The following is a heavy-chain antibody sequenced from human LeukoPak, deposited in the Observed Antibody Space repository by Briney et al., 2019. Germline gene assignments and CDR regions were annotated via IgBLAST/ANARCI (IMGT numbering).Heavy chain of an antibody. CDR3: ARKAYYDFWSGSRYYYYYMDV. CDR1: GGSISSSSYY. CDR2: IYYSGST. D-gene: IGHD3-3*01. V-gene: IGHV4-39*07. Sequence: PSETLSLTCTVSGGSISSSSYYWGWIRQPPGKGLEWIGSIYYSGSTYYNPSLKSRVTISVDTSTNQFSLKLSSVTAADTAVYYCARKAYYDFWSGSRYYYYYMDVWGKGTTVTVSS. J-gene: IGHJ6*03.